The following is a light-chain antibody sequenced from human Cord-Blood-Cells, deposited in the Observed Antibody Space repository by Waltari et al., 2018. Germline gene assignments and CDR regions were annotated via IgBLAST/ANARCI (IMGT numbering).Light chain of an antibody. CDR3: QQYGSSPWT. CDR1: QSVSSNY. CDR2: GAY. J-gene: IGKJ1*01. V-gene: IGKV3-20*01. Sequence: IVLPQSPGTLSLSPGERATLSCRASQSVSSNYLAWYQQKPGQAPRLLIYGAYSRATGIPDRCSGSGSGTDFTLTISILEPEDFAVYYCQQYGSSPWTFGQGTKVEIK.